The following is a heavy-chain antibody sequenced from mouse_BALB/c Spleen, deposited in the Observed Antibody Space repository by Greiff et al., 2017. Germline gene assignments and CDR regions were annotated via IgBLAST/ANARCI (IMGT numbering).Heavy chain of an antibody. J-gene: IGHJ1*01. Sequence: EVKLVESGAELVKPGASVKLSCTASGFNIKDTYMHWVKQRPEQGLEWIGRIDPANGNTKYDPKFQGKATITADTSSNTAYLQLSSLTSEDTAVYYCANWYFDVWGAGTTVTVSS. CDR3: ANWYFDV. V-gene: IGHV14-3*02. CDR2: IDPANGNT. CDR1: GFNIKDTY.